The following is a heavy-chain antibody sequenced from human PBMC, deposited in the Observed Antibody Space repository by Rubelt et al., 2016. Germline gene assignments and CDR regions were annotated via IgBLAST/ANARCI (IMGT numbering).Heavy chain of an antibody. CDR2: IHYSGST. D-gene: IGHD1-20*01. Sequence: QVQLQESGPGLVKPSETLSLTCTVSGYSLGSGYYWGWIRQPPGKGLEWIGSIHYSGSTYYSPSLKSRVTVSVDTSKNQFSLKLASVTAADTGVYYCERLQWGYNWKYFESWGQGSLVTVSS. CDR1: GYSLGSGYY. CDR3: ERLQWGYNWKYFES. J-gene: IGHJ4*02. V-gene: IGHV4-38-2*02.